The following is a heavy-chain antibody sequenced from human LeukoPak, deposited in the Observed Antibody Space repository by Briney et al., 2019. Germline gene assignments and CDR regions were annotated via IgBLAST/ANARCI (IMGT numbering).Heavy chain of an antibody. J-gene: IGHJ3*02. Sequence: SETLSLTCTVSGGSISSYYWSWIRQPPGKGLEWIGYIYYSGSTNYNPSLKSRVTISVDTSKNQFSLKLSPVTAADTAVYYCARCGITGTHDAFDIWGQGTMVTVSS. CDR1: GGSISSYY. CDR2: IYYSGST. CDR3: ARCGITGTHDAFDI. V-gene: IGHV4-59*01. D-gene: IGHD1-7*01.